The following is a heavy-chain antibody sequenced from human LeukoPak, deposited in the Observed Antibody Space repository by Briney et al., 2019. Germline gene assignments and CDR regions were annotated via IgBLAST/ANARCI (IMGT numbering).Heavy chain of an antibody. CDR3: ARGTATGAEEYFHH. CDR1: GSTFSDYD. CDR2: ISSSNDYT. V-gene: IGHV3-11*06. D-gene: IGHD5-12*01. J-gene: IGHJ1*01. Sequence: GGSLRLSCAASGSTFSDYDMSWIRQARGKGLEWVSYISSSNDYTNYADSVKCRFTISRDNAKNSMYLQMSSLTAEDTAVYYCARGTATGAEEYFHHWGQGTLVTVSS.